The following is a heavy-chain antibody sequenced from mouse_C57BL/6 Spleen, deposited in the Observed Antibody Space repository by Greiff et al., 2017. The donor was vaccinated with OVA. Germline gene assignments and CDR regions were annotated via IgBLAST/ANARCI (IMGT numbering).Heavy chain of an antibody. D-gene: IGHD2-4*01. CDR2: IDPSDSYT. V-gene: IGHV1-69*01. CDR3: ARNYEYYFDY. J-gene: IGHJ2*01. CDR1: GYTFTSYW. Sequence: VQLQQPGAELVMPGASVKLSCKASGYTFTSYWMHWVKQRPGQGLEWIGEIDPSDSYTNYNQKFKGKSTLTLDKSSSTAYMQLSSLTSEDSAVYYCARNYEYYFDYWGQGTTLTVSS.